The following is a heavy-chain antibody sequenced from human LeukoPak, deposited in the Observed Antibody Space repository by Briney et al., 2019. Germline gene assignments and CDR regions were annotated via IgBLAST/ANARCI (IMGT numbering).Heavy chain of an antibody. D-gene: IGHD6-6*01. CDR2: ISSIRNYI. CDR1: KFTFSDYS. Sequence: GGSLRLSCAASKFTFSDYSMSWVRQAPGKGLEWVSSISSIRNYIYYADSVKGRFTVSRDNAKNSLYLQMNSLRAEDTAVYYCARDVRAIAARPGYYYYGMHVWGQGTTVTVSS. V-gene: IGHV3-21*01. J-gene: IGHJ6*02. CDR3: ARDVRAIAARPGYYYYGMHV.